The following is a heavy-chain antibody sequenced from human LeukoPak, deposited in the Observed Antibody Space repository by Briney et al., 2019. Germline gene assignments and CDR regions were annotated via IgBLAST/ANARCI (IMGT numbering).Heavy chain of an antibody. CDR1: GYIFTRYG. CDR2: ISGFNGDT. D-gene: IGHD6-25*01. Sequence: ASVKVSCKATGYIFTRYGIGWVRQAPGQGLEWMGWISGFNGDTNSAQKLQGRLTMTAATSTSTAFMELRSLRSDDTAIYYCARGSYTSGRLSIGFDYWGQGSLVTVSS. V-gene: IGHV1-18*01. J-gene: IGHJ4*02. CDR3: ARGSYTSGRLSIGFDY.